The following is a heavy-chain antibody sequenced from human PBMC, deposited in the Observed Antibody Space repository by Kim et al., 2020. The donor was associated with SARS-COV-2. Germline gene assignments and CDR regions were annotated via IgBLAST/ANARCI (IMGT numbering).Heavy chain of an antibody. CDR1: GFTFSAYT. D-gene: IGHD3-10*01. Sequence: GGSLRLSCATSGFTFSAYTMNWVRQAPGKGLEWVASISSSGTYIHYADSVKGRFTISRDHATKSVSLQMNSLRVEDTAVFYCARERGHSYGLDVWGQGTTVTVSS. V-gene: IGHV3-21*01. CDR2: ISSSGTYI. J-gene: IGHJ6*01. CDR3: ARERGHSYGLDV.